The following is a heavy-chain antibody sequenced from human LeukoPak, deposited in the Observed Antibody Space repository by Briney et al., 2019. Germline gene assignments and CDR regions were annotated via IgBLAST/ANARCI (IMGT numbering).Heavy chain of an antibody. CDR2: INPNSGGT. Sequence: ASVKVSCKASGYSFTSYGISWVRQAPGQGLEWMGWINPNSGGTNYAQKFQGRVTMTRDTSISTAYMELSRLRSDDTAVYYCARAANYDFWSGYYTGPADYWGQGTLVTVSS. CDR1: GYSFTSYG. V-gene: IGHV1-2*02. CDR3: ARAANYDFWSGYYTGPADY. J-gene: IGHJ4*02. D-gene: IGHD3-3*01.